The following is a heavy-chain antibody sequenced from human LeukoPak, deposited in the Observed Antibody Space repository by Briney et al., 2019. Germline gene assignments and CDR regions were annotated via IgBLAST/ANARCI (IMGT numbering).Heavy chain of an antibody. D-gene: IGHD3-22*01. CDR1: GFTFSSYA. Sequence: GGSLRLSCAASGFTFSSYAMSWVRQAPGKGLEWVSAISGSGGSTYYADSVKGRFTISRDNSKDTLYLQMNSLRAEDTAVYYCAKARLFYDSSGPIDYWGQGTLVTVSS. CDR2: ISGSGGST. CDR3: AKARLFYDSSGPIDY. J-gene: IGHJ4*02. V-gene: IGHV3-23*01.